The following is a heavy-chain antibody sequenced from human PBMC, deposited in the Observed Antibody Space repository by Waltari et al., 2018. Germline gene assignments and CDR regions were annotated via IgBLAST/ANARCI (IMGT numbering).Heavy chain of an antibody. CDR3: ARVLAARPPGAFDI. D-gene: IGHD6-6*01. CDR2: INPNSGGT. Sequence: QVQLVQSGAEVKKPGASVKVSCKASGYTFTGYYMHWVRKAPGQGLEWMGRINPNSGGTNYAQKFQGRVTMTRDTSISTAYMELSRLRSDDTAVYYCARVLAARPPGAFDIWGQGTMVTVSS. V-gene: IGHV1-2*06. J-gene: IGHJ3*02. CDR1: GYTFTGYY.